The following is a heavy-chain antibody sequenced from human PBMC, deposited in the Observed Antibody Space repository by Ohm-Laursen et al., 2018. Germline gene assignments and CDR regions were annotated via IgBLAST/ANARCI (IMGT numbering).Heavy chain of an antibody. Sequence: ASVKVSCKASGYTFSSYDIIWVRQASGQGPEWMGWMNPNSHNTGYARKFQGRVSMTSDSSISTAYMELYSLTSEDTATYYCARAVRYQLLSDPWGQGTLVTVSS. V-gene: IGHV1-8*01. J-gene: IGHJ5*02. CDR2: MNPNSHNT. D-gene: IGHD4-23*01. CDR3: ARAVRYQLLSDP. CDR1: GYTFSSYD.